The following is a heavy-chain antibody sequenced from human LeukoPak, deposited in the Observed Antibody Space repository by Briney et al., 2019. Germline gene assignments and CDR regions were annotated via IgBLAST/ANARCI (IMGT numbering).Heavy chain of an antibody. Sequence: ASVKVSCKASGYTFTGRYLHWVRQAPGQGLEWMGWINPYSGGTHYALILQGRVTMTRDTSASTAYMESSRLRSDDTAVYYCARRIAGRLVNDAFDIWGQGTTVTVSS. CDR2: INPYSGGT. D-gene: IGHD6-6*01. J-gene: IGHJ3*02. CDR3: ARRIAGRLVNDAFDI. V-gene: IGHV1-2*02. CDR1: GYTFTGRY.